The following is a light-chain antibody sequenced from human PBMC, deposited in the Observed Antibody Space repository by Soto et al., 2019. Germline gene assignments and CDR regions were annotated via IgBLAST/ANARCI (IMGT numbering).Light chain of an antibody. Sequence: QSALTQPPSVSGAPGQRVTISCTGSSSNIGAGYDVHWYQQLPGTAPKLLIYGNTNRPSGVPDRFSGSKSGSSASLAITGLQAEEEADYYCQSYDSSLHASVFGTRTKVTVL. CDR2: GNT. V-gene: IGLV1-40*01. J-gene: IGLJ1*01. CDR3: QSYDSSLHASV. CDR1: SSNIGAGYD.